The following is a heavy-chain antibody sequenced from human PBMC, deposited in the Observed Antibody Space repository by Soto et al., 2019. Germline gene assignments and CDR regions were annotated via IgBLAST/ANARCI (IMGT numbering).Heavy chain of an antibody. CDR1: GVSLSTSGMG. J-gene: IGHJ4*02. CDR3: AHYSSTCSSDY. D-gene: IGHD6-13*01. CDR2: IYWDDDK. Sequence: GSDPTMVKPTQTHTVTCSVSGVSLSTSGMGVGWIRQPPGKALEWLALIYWDDDKRYSPSLKSRLTITKDTSKNQVVLTMTNMDPVDTATYYCAHYSSTCSSDYWGQGTLVTDSS. V-gene: IGHV2-5*02.